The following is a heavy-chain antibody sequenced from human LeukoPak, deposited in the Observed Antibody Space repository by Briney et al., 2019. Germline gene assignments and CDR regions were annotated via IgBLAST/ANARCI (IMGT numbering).Heavy chain of an antibody. CDR3: AKTTIGYSSGRFPGWPVDY. V-gene: IGHV3-23*01. Sequence: GGSLRLSCAASGFTFRGYAMYWVRQAPGKGLEWVSGIVGSGGSTYYAESVRGRFTISRDNSKNTVYMQMNSLRAEDTAVYYCAKTTIGYSSGRFPGWPVDYWGQGTLVTVSS. D-gene: IGHD6-19*01. J-gene: IGHJ4*02. CDR1: GFTFRGYA. CDR2: IVGSGGST.